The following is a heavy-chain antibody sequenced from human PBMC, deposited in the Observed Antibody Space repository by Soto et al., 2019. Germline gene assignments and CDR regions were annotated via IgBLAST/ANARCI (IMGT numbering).Heavy chain of an antibody. J-gene: IGHJ4*02. CDR3: AKFGMATTKRSPPYYIDY. CDR2: ISGSGGGT. CDR1: GFTFSSYT. D-gene: IGHD1-1*01. V-gene: IGHV3-23*01. Sequence: GGSLRLSCAASGFTFSSYTMSWVRQAPGKGLEWVSSISGSGGGTYYADSVKGRFTFSRDNSKNTLYLQMNSLRAEDTAVYYCAKFGMATTKRSPPYYIDYWGQGALVTVSS.